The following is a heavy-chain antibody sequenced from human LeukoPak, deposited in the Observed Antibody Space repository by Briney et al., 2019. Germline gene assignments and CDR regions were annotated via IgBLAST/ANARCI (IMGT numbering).Heavy chain of an antibody. V-gene: IGHV3-30*18. Sequence: GGSLRLSCAASGFTFSIYGMHWVRQAPGKGLEWVAVISYDGNKKYYVDSVKGRFTISRDNSKNTLNLQMNSLRAEDTAVYYCAKDQDVAAAGTWGSIDYWGQGSLVTVSS. CDR3: AKDQDVAAAGTWGSIDY. CDR2: ISYDGNKK. D-gene: IGHD6-13*01. J-gene: IGHJ4*02. CDR1: GFTFSIYG.